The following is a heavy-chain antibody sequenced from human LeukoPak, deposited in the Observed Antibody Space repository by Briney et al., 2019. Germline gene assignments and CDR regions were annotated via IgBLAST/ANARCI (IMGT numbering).Heavy chain of an antibody. CDR1: GFTFSSYW. J-gene: IGHJ6*02. Sequence: PGGSLRLSCAASGFTFSSYWMSWVSQAPGKGLVWVSRINGDGRNINYADSVRGRFTISRDNAKNTLYLQMNTLRVEDTAVYYCTRDLMDYDVSTGLHHYYMDVWGQGTTVTVSS. D-gene: IGHD3-9*01. CDR2: INGDGRNI. V-gene: IGHV3-74*01. CDR3: TRDLMDYDVSTGLHHYYMDV.